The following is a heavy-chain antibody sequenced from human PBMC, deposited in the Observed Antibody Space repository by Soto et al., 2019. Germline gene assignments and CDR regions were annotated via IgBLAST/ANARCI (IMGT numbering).Heavy chain of an antibody. CDR1: GGTFSSYA. CDR2: IIPIFGTA. Sequence: SVKVSCKASGGTFSSYAISWVRQAPGQGLEWMGGIIPIFGTANYAQKFQGRVTITADESTSTAYMELSSLRSEDTAVYYCARASRYYGSGSYPHYYYGMDVWGQGTTVTVSS. D-gene: IGHD3-10*01. CDR3: ARASRYYGSGSYPHYYYGMDV. J-gene: IGHJ6*02. V-gene: IGHV1-69*13.